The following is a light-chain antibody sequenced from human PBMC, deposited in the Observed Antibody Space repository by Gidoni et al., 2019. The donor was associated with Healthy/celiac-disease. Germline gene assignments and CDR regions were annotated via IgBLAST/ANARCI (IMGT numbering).Light chain of an antibody. CDR3: QQSSNWPRT. V-gene: IGKV3-11*01. CDR1: QSVSSY. CDR2: DAS. J-gene: IGKJ1*01. Sequence: EIVLTQSPANLSLSPGERATLSCRASQSVSSYLAWYQQKPGQAPRLLIYDASNRATGIPARFSGSGSGTDFTLTISSLEPEDFAVYYCQQSSNWPRTFGQGTKVEIK.